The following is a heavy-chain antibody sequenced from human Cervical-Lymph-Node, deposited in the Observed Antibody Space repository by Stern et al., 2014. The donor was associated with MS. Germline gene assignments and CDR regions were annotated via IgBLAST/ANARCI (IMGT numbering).Heavy chain of an antibody. CDR2: IIPILGLA. CDR3: ARGIVNSGAAATLHNLFDT. Sequence: QVQLGQSGAEVKKPGSSVKVSCKASGGTFSSSYAVCWVRQAPGQGLEWVGRIIPILGLANYQKTFQSRATITAATFTSTVMVDLSSLTSEDTAIYYCARGIVNSGAAATLHNLFDTWGQGTQVTVSS. J-gene: IGHJ5*02. CDR1: GGTFSSSYA. V-gene: IGHV1-69*09. D-gene: IGHD2-15*01.